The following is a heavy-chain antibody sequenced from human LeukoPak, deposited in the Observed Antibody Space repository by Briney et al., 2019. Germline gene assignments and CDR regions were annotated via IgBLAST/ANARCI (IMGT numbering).Heavy chain of an antibody. V-gene: IGHV3-48*02. Sequence: GGSLRLSCAASGFIVSSNYMSWVRQAPGRGLEWVSYISSSTSRIYYADSVKGRFTISRDSARRSLFLQMNSLRDEDTAVYYCARDIHWAFDYWGQGTLVTVSS. CDR3: ARDIHWAFDY. J-gene: IGHJ4*02. CDR2: ISSSTSRI. D-gene: IGHD7-27*01. CDR1: GFIVSSNY.